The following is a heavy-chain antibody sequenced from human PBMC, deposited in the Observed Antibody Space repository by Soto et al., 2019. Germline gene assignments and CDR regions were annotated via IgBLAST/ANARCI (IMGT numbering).Heavy chain of an antibody. Sequence: PGGSLRLSCAASGFLFSKAWMNWVRQAPGKGLEWVGRIKSESDGVTRDYAEPVKGRFIISRDDSKNMLYLQMNSLKTEDTAVYYCTTPGMPGTWHWGQGTLVTVSS. CDR3: TTPGMPGTWH. D-gene: IGHD2-2*01. J-gene: IGHJ4*02. CDR2: IKSESDGVTR. CDR1: GFLFSKAW. V-gene: IGHV3-15*07.